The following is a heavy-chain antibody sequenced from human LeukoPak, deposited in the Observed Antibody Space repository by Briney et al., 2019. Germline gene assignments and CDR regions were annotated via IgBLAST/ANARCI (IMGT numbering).Heavy chain of an antibody. V-gene: IGHV3-15*01. CDR3: TTELYWTYGDYGVEDY. D-gene: IGHD4-17*01. Sequence: GGSLRLSCAASGFTFSNAWMSWVRQAPGKGLEWVGRIKSRTDGGTTDYAAPVKGRFTISRDDSKNTLYLQMNSLKTEDTAVYYCTTELYWTYGDYGVEDYWGQGTLVTVSS. CDR1: GFTFSNAW. CDR2: IKSRTDGGTT. J-gene: IGHJ4*02.